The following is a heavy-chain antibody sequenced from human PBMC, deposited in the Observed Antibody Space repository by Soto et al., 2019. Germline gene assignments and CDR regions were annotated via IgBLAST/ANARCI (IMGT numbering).Heavy chain of an antibody. CDR1: GFTFSSYS. CDR2: ISSSSSTI. V-gene: IGHV3-48*01. J-gene: IGHJ4*02. Sequence: GGSLRLSCAASGFTFSSYSMNWVRQAPGKGLEWVSYISSSSSTIYYADSVKGRFTISRDNAKNSLYLQMNSLRAEDTAVYYCAKRLHYGDYAYFDYWGQGTLVTVSS. D-gene: IGHD4-17*01. CDR3: AKRLHYGDYAYFDY.